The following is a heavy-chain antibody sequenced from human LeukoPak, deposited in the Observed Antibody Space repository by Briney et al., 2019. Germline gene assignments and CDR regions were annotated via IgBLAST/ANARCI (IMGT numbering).Heavy chain of an antibody. CDR2: IYYSGGT. CDR3: ARETGSVVTPFDI. V-gene: IGHV4-59*01. D-gene: IGHD3-22*01. Sequence: SETLSLTCTVSGGSISSYYWSWIRQPPGKGLEWIGYIYYSGGTNYNPSLKSRVTISVDTSKNQFSLKLSSVTAADTAVYYCARETGSVVTPFDIWGQGTMVTVSS. CDR1: GGSISSYY. J-gene: IGHJ3*02.